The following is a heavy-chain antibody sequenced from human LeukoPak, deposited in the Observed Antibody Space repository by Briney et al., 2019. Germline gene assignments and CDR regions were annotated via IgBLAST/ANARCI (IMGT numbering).Heavy chain of an antibody. CDR1: GGSFSGYY. J-gene: IGHJ4*02. Sequence: SETLSLTCAVYGGSFSGYYWSWIRQPPGKGLEWIGEINHSGSTNYNPSLKSRVTISVDTSKNQFSLKLSSVTAADTAVYYCASESGKAVAGTGYWGQGTLVTVSS. D-gene: IGHD6-19*01. CDR2: INHSGST. CDR3: ASESGKAVAGTGY. V-gene: IGHV4-34*01.